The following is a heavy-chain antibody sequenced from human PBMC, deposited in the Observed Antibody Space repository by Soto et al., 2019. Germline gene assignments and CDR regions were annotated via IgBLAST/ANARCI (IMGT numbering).Heavy chain of an antibody. V-gene: IGHV3-23*01. J-gene: IGHJ4*02. CDR2: ISGGGGQT. D-gene: IGHD3-10*01. CDR1: GFTFSNYA. CDR3: AKEGSPPFFQH. Sequence: GGSLRLSCAASGFTFSNYAMSWARQAPGKGPEWVSAISGGGGQTYYLESVKGRFTISRDNSKNTVSLLLNSLRADDTAVYYCAKEGSPPFFQHWGQGTLVTDSS.